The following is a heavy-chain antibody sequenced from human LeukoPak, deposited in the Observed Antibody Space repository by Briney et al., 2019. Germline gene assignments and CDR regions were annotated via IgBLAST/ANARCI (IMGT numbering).Heavy chain of an antibody. CDR2: INPNSGGT. CDR3: ARGGTRVGATRAFDY. V-gene: IGHV1-2*02. CDR1: GGTFSSYA. D-gene: IGHD1-26*01. Sequence: ASVKVSCKASGGTFSSYAISWVRQAPGQGLEWMGWINPNSGGTNYAQKFQGRVTMTRDTSISTAYMELSRLRSDDTAVYYCARGGTRVGATRAFDYWGQGTLVTVSS. J-gene: IGHJ4*02.